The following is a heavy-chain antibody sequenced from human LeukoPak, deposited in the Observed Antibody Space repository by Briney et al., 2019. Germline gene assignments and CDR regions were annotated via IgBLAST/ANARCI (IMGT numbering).Heavy chain of an antibody. J-gene: IGHJ6*02. V-gene: IGHV4-59*08. CDR2: IYYSGST. D-gene: IGHD2-15*01. CDR1: GGSISSYY. CDR3: ARSVAAGQNYYYYGMDV. Sequence: SETLSLTCTVSGGSISSYYWSWIRQPPGKGLEWIGYIYYSGSTNYNPSLKSRDTISVDTSKNQFSLKLSSVTAADTAVYYCARSVAAGQNYYYYGMDVWGQGTTVTVSS.